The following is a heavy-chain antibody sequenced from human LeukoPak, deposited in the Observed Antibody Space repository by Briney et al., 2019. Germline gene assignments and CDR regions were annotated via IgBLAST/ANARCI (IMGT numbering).Heavy chain of an antibody. CDR2: INHSGST. CDR1: GGSVRDTYYY. D-gene: IGHD2-21*02. CDR3: AGGNYYSYFDY. J-gene: IGHJ4*02. Sequence: SETLSLTCAVSGGSVRDTYYYWVWIRQPPGKGLEWIGEINHSGSTNYNPSLKSRVTISVDTSKNQFSLKLSSVTAADTAVYYCAGGNYYSYFDYWGQGTLVTVSS. V-gene: IGHV4-34*01.